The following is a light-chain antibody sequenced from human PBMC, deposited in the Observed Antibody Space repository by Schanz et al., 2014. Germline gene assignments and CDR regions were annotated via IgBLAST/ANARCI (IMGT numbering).Light chain of an antibody. CDR1: QSVTNNF. CDR3: QQSYSTPPWT. J-gene: IGKJ1*01. CDR2: GAS. V-gene: IGKV3-20*01. Sequence: ENVLTQSPGTLSLSPGERATLSCRASQSVTNNFLAWYQQKPGQAPTLLIYGASSRATGIPDRFSGSGSGTDFTLNISSLQPEDFATYYCQQSYSTPPWTFGQGTKVEIK.